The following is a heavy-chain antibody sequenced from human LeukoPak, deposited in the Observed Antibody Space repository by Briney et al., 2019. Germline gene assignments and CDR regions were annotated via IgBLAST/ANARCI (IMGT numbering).Heavy chain of an antibody. Sequence: ASVSLPYNFSGHPFTEYYKHCAPHATGKALVGMGWINPDSGETNSAEKFQGRVTMAGGTSISTAYMELRRVTSDDTAVYYCARDRVYSNTERRFDYWGQGTLVTVSS. V-gene: IGHV1-2*02. J-gene: IGHJ4*02. D-gene: IGHD4-11*01. CDR1: GHPFTEYY. CDR2: INPDSGET. CDR3: ARDRVYSNTERRFDY.